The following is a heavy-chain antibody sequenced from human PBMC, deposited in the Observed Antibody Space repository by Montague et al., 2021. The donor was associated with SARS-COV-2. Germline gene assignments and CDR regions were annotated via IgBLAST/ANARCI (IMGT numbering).Heavy chain of an antibody. CDR1: GGSISSASFY. V-gene: IGHV4-61*02. Sequence: TLSLTCTVSGGSISSASFYWTWIRQSAGKGLEWIGRIQASGITNYNPSLKSRVAMSEDTSKNQFSLSLNSVTAADTATYFCARVPNWNYVPDYWGQGTLVTVSS. CDR3: ARVPNWNYVPDY. J-gene: IGHJ4*02. CDR2: IQASGIT. D-gene: IGHD1-7*01.